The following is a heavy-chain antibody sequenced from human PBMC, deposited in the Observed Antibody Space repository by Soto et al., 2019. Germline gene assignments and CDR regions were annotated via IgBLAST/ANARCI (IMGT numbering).Heavy chain of an antibody. CDR1: GYFMTNGNY. J-gene: IGHJ4*02. Sequence: ASETLSLTCAVSGYFMTNGNYWGWIRQSPGKGLEWIGSIYHTGRTYYNPSLKSRVTMSVDTSKNQFSLKLTSVTAADTAVYYCARDRAAVASTFDYWGQGTLVTVSS. CDR2: IYHTGRT. D-gene: IGHD6-25*01. V-gene: IGHV4-38-2*02. CDR3: ARDRAAVASTFDY.